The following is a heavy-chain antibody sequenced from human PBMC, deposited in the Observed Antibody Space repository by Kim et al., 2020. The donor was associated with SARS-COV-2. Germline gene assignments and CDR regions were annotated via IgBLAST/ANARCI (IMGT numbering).Heavy chain of an antibody. CDR3: ARDLWFGGRLYYFDN. CDR1: GYTFSSYD. Sequence: ASVKVSCKASGYTFSSYDMHWVRQAPGQGLEWMGIINPSGGSTSYAQNFQGRVTMTRDTSTSTVYMELSSLRSEDTAVYYCARDLWFGGRLYYFDNWGQGTLVTVSS. D-gene: IGHD3-10*01. CDR2: INPSGGST. J-gene: IGHJ4*02. V-gene: IGHV1-46*01.